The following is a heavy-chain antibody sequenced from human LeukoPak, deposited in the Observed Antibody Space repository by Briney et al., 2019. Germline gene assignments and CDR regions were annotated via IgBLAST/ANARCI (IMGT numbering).Heavy chain of an antibody. CDR2: IYHSGST. Sequence: PSETLSLTCAVSGGSISSSNWWSWVRQPPGKGLEWIGEIYHSGSTNYNPSLKSRVTISVDKSKNQFSLKLSSVTAADTAVYYCARYTVVKSGEYFQHWGQGTLVTASS. CDR1: GGSISSSNW. D-gene: IGHD4-23*01. CDR3: ARYTVVKSGEYFQH. J-gene: IGHJ1*01. V-gene: IGHV4-4*02.